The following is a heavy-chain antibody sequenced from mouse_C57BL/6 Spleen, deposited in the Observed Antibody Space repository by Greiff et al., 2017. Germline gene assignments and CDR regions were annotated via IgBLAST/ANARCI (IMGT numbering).Heavy chain of an antibody. V-gene: IGHV5-9-1*02. CDR2: ISSGGDYI. J-gene: IGHJ4*01. D-gene: IGHD4-1*02. CDR1: GFTFSSYA. Sequence: EVMLVESGAGLVKPGGSLKLSCAASGFTFSSYAMSWVRQTPETRLEWVAYISSGGDYIYYADPVKGRFTISRDNARNTLYLQMSSLKSEDTAMYYCTRYQLGLYAMDYWGQGTSVTVSS. CDR3: TRYQLGLYAMDY.